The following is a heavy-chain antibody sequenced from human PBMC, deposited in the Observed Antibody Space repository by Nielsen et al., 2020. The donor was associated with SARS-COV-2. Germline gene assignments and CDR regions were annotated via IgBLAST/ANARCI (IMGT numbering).Heavy chain of an antibody. V-gene: IGHV4-34*01. Sequence: SETLSLTCTVSGGSISSYYWSWIRQPPGKGLEWIGEINHSGSTNYNPSLKSRVTISVDTSKNQFSLKLSSVTAADTAVYYCASGGRSEAYWGQGTLVTVSS. CDR2: INHSGST. CDR1: GGSISSYY. D-gene: IGHD3-10*01. CDR3: ASGGRSEAY. J-gene: IGHJ4*02.